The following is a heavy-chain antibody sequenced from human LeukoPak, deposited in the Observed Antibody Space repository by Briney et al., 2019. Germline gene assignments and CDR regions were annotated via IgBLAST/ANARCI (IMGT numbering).Heavy chain of an antibody. V-gene: IGHV1-18*04. Sequence: ASVKVSCKASGYTFTSYGISWVRQAPGQGLEWMGWISAYNGNTYYAQKLQGRVTMTTDTSTSTAYMELRSLRSDDTAVHYCARHRTPDADCSSTSCYRSGAGRWFDPWGQGTLVTVSS. CDR1: GYTFTSYG. CDR3: ARHRTPDADCSSTSCYRSGAGRWFDP. J-gene: IGHJ5*02. D-gene: IGHD2-2*02. CDR2: ISAYNGNT.